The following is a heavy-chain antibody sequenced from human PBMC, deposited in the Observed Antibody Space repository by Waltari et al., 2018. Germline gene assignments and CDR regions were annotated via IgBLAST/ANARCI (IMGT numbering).Heavy chain of an antibody. CDR1: GGTFRSYA. CDR2: IIPIFGTA. V-gene: IGHV1-69*01. J-gene: IGHJ4*02. CDR3: ARDSYYGSGSYYYPFDY. D-gene: IGHD3-10*01. Sequence: QVQLVQSGAEVKKPGSSVKVPCKASGGTFRSYAISWVRQAPGQGLEWMGGIIPIFGTANYAQKFQGRVTITADESTSTAYMELSSLRSEDTAVYYCARDSYYGSGSYYYPFDYWGQGTLVTVSS.